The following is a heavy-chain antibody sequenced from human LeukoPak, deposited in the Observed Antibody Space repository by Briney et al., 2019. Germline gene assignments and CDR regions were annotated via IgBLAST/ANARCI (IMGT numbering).Heavy chain of an antibody. CDR1: GGSILTTNW. CDR3: TRESGAFSPFGF. Sequence: SETLSLTCAVSGGSILTTNWWSWVRQPPGKGLEWIGEVHLSGASNYNPSLKSRVNMSIDKSKNQLSLELTSVTAADTAIYYCTRESGAFSPFGFWGQGTLVTVSS. J-gene: IGHJ4*02. D-gene: IGHD1-26*01. CDR2: VHLSGAS. V-gene: IGHV4-4*02.